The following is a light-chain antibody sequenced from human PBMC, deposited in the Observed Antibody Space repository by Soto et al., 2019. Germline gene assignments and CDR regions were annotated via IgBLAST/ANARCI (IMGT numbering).Light chain of an antibody. J-gene: IGKJ4*01. V-gene: IGKV1-39*01. Sequence: DLELTQSPSSLPASVGDRVTLTCRASQRIDTYLNWYQQKPGKAPKLLIFAASRLHSGVPSRFSGGGSGTDFTLTISSLQPEDFATYYCQQSYGILTFGGGTKLEI. CDR2: AAS. CDR3: QQSYGILT. CDR1: QRIDTY.